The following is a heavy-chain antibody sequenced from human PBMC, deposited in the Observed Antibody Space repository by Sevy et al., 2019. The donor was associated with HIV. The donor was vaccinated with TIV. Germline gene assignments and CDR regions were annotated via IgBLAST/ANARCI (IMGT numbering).Heavy chain of an antibody. CDR1: GFTFSSYS. CDR2: ISSSTI. D-gene: IGHD6-13*01. Sequence: GGSLRLSCAASGFTFSSYSMNWVRQAPGKELEWVSYISSSTIYYADSVKGRFTISRDNAKNSLYLQMNSLRAEDTAVYYCARLSGYSSSWSYFDYWGQGTLVTVSS. V-gene: IGHV3-48*01. CDR3: ARLSGYSSSWSYFDY. J-gene: IGHJ4*02.